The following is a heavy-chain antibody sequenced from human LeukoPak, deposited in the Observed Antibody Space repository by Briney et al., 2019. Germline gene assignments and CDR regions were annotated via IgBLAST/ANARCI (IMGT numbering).Heavy chain of an antibody. CDR1: GYTFTSYG. CDR2: ISAYNGNT. Sequence: GASVKVSCKASGYTFTSYGISWVRQAPGQGLEWMGWISAYNGNTNYAQKLQGRVTMTTDTSTSTAYMELRSLRSDDTAVYYCARETYYYDSSGSTEDYWGQGTLVTVSS. J-gene: IGHJ4*02. D-gene: IGHD3-22*01. CDR3: ARETYYYDSSGSTEDY. V-gene: IGHV1-18*01.